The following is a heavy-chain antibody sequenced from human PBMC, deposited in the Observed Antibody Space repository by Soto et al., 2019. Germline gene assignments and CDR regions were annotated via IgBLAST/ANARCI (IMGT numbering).Heavy chain of an antibody. CDR1: GYTFTSYD. J-gene: IGHJ6*03. V-gene: IGHV1-8*01. CDR2: MNPNSGNT. D-gene: IGHD2-15*01. Sequence: QVQLVQSGAEVKKPGASVKVSCKASGYTFTSYDINWVRQATGQGLEWMGWMNPNSGNTGYAQKFQGRVTMTRNTSISTAYMELSSLRSEDTAVYYCARVHHCSGGSCEQYYYYYMDVWGKGTTVTVSS. CDR3: ARVHHCSGGSCEQYYYYYMDV.